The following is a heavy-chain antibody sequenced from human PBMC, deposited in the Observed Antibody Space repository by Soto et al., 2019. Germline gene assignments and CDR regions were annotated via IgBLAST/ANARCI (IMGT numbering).Heavy chain of an antibody. CDR1: GFTFSGYA. Sequence: PGGSLRLSCAASGFTFSGYAMSWVRQAPGKGLEWVAVISYDGSNKYYADSVKGRFTISRDNSKNTLYLQMNSLRAEDTAVYYCASPKIAFYNWFDPWGQGTLVTVSS. J-gene: IGHJ5*02. CDR2: ISYDGSNK. D-gene: IGHD3-3*02. CDR3: ASPKIAFYNWFDP. V-gene: IGHV3-30-3*01.